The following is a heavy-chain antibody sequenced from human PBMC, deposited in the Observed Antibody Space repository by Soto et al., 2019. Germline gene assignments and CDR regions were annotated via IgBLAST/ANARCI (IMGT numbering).Heavy chain of an antibody. CDR2: IKSKTDGGTT. D-gene: IGHD3-22*01. J-gene: IGHJ4*01. CDR3: TTDSYSTIIIVRFDY. V-gene: IGHV3-15*07. CDR1: GFTFSNAC. Sequence: PGGFLRLSCAASGFTFSNACINWVRQAPGKGLEWVGRIKSKTDGGTTDYAEPVKGRFAISRDDSNNMVYLQMNSLKIEDTAVYYCTTDSYSTIIIVRFDYWGHGTLVTVSS.